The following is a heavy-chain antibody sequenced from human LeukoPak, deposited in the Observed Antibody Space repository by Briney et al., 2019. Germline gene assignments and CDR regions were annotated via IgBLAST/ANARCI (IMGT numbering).Heavy chain of an antibody. V-gene: IGHV3-23*01. CDR3: AKAMTSSTYYFDS. J-gene: IGHJ4*02. Sequence: GGSLRLSCTASGFTFRSYAMNWVRQAPGKGLEWVSVISLNDGSTYYADSVRGRFAISRDNSKNTLFLQMNGLRAEDTAIYYCAKAMTSSTYYFDSWGQGTLVTVSS. D-gene: IGHD3-9*01. CDR2: ISLNDGST. CDR1: GFTFRSYA.